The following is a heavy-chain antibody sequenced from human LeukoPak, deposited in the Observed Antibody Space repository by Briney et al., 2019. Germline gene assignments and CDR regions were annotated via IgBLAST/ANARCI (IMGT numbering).Heavy chain of an antibody. V-gene: IGHV3-66*01. CDR1: GFTVSSNY. Sequence: TGGSLRLSCAASGFTVSSNYMSWIRQAPGKGLEWVSVIYSGGSTYYADSVKGRFTISRDNSKNTLYLQMNSLRAEDTAVYYCARDGAGSYGYDYWGQGTLVTVSS. D-gene: IGHD5-18*01. J-gene: IGHJ4*02. CDR3: ARDGAGSYGYDY. CDR2: IYSGGST.